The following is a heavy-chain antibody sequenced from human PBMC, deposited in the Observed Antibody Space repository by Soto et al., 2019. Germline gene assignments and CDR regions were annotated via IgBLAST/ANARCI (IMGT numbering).Heavy chain of an antibody. D-gene: IGHD2-2*01. J-gene: IGHJ4*02. CDR1: GYTFNTYF. CDR2: ISPHNGNI. V-gene: IGHV1-18*01. CDR3: AIETSNSLDY. Sequence: HVQLVQSGGELKKPGASVKVSCNTSGYTFNTYFITWVRQAPGQGLEWMGWISPHNGNINYAEKFQGRVTLTTDTITKTADKELRNLRSHNTAVYYCAIETSNSLDYWGQETLVTVSS.